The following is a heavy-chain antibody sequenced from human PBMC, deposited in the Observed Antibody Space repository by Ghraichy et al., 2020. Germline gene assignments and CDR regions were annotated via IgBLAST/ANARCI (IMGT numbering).Heavy chain of an antibody. CDR2: INHRGST. CDR3: ASLIVGATSRAFDI. J-gene: IGHJ3*02. Sequence: SETLSLTCTVSGGSFSGYYWSWIRQPPGKGLEWIGEINHRGSTNYNPSLKSRVTISVDTSKNQFSLKLSSVTAADTAVYYCASLIVGATSRAFDIWGQGTMVTVSS. V-gene: IGHV4-34*01. D-gene: IGHD1-26*01. CDR1: GGSFSGYY.